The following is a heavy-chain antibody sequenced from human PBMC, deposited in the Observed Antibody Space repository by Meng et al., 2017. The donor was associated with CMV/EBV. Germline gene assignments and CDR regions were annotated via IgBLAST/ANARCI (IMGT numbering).Heavy chain of an antibody. D-gene: IGHD3-3*01. CDR3: ARGDPVLRFLEWLPRYYGMDV. CDR1: GGSSSGYY. V-gene: IGHV4-34*01. Sequence: GSLRLSWAVYGGSSSGYYCSWIRQPPGKGLEWIGEINHSGSTNYNPSLKSRVTISVDTSKHQFSLKLSSVTAADTAVYYCARGDPVLRFLEWLPRYYGMDVWGQGTTVTVSS. CDR2: INHSGST. J-gene: IGHJ6*02.